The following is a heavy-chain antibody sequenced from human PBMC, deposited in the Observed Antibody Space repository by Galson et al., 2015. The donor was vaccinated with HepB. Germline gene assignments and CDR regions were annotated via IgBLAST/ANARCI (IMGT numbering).Heavy chain of an antibody. V-gene: IGHV3-30*18. CDR2: ISYDGSNK. Sequence: SLRLSCAASGFTFSSYGMHWVRQAPGKGLEWVAVISYDGSNKYYADSVKGRFTISRDNSKNTLYLQMNSLRAEDTAVYYCAKQLLWFGDPDPYYYYYGMDVWGQGTTVTVSS. CDR1: GFTFSSYG. CDR3: AKQLLWFGDPDPYYYYYGMDV. J-gene: IGHJ6*02. D-gene: IGHD3-10*01.